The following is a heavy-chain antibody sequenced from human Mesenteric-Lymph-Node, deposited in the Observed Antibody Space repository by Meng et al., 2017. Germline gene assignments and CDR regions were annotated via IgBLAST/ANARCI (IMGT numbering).Heavy chain of an antibody. CDR1: GYSISSGYY. Sequence: SETLSLTCTVSGYSISSGYYWGWIRQPPGKGLEWIGSIDHSGSTYYNPFLKSRVTLSVDTSKNQFSLKLSSVTAADTAVYYCARAGKGWFDPWGQETMVTVSS. J-gene: IGHJ5*02. CDR3: ARAGKGWFDP. CDR2: IDHSGST. V-gene: IGHV4-38-2*02.